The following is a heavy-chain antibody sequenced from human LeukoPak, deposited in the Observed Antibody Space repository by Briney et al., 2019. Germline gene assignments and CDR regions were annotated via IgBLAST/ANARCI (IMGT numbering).Heavy chain of an antibody. D-gene: IGHD2-2*01. CDR3: ARGCTSCYSFYAFDI. V-gene: IGHV4-30-2*01. CDR1: GGSISSGGYY. J-gene: IGHJ3*02. Sequence: PSQTLSLTCTVSGGSISSGGYYWSWIRQPPGKGLEWIGYIYHSGSTYYNPSLKSRVTISVDRSKNQFSLKLSSVTAADTAVYYCARGCTSCYSFYAFDIWGQGTMVTASS. CDR2: IYHSGST.